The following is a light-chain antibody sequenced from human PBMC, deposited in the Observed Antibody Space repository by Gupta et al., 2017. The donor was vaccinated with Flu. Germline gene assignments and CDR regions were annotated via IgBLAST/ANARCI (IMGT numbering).Light chain of an antibody. V-gene: IGKV1-33*01. CDR3: QQYDSLTT. Sequence: SPSSLVASVGDRVTITCQARQDIRNYLKWYQQKPGKAPDLLIYDASKLEKGVPSRFSGSGYGXEFTFTXKGLQAEDVATYYCQQYDSLTTFGXGTTVEIK. CDR1: QDIRNY. CDR2: DAS. J-gene: IGKJ4*01.